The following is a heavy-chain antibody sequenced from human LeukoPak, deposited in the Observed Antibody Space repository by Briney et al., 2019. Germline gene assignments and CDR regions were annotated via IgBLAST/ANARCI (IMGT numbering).Heavy chain of an antibody. J-gene: IGHJ4*02. V-gene: IGHV4-59*01. Sequence: SETLSLTCTVSGDSISIYYWSWIRQPPGKGLEWIGYIYYSGSTNYNPSLKSRVTISLDTSKNQFSLKLRSVTAADTAMYYCARQCSTGPFDFWGQGTLVTVSS. CDR1: GDSISIYY. CDR3: ARQCSTGPFDF. D-gene: IGHD6-19*01. CDR2: IYYSGST.